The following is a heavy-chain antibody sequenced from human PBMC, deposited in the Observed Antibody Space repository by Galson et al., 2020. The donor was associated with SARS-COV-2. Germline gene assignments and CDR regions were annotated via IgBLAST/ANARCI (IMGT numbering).Heavy chain of an antibody. CDR1: GASISSGGYY. D-gene: IGHD6-6*01. CDR3: AVRGKIAALAGVDY. V-gene: IGHV4-31*03. Sequence: SQTLSLTCTVSGASISSGGYYWPWIRQHPGKGLVWIGYILYSGSTYYNPSLKSRVIISGDTSKNQFSLKLSSVTAADTAVYYCAVRGKIAALAGVDYWGQGTLVTVSS. CDR2: ILYSGST. J-gene: IGHJ4*02.